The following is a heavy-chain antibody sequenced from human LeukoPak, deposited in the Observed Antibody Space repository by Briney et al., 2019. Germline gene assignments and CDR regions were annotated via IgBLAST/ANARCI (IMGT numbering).Heavy chain of an antibody. CDR1: GFTFSSYS. CDR3: ARERIFHSSDYYYGMDV. J-gene: IGHJ6*02. CDR2: ISSSSSYI. Sequence: PGGSLRLSCAASGFTFSSYSMDWVRQAPGKGLEWVSSISSSSSYIYYADSVKGRFTISRDNAKNSLYLQMNSLRAEDTAVYYCARERIFHSSDYYYGMDVWGQGTTVTVSS. D-gene: IGHD2-15*01. V-gene: IGHV3-21*04.